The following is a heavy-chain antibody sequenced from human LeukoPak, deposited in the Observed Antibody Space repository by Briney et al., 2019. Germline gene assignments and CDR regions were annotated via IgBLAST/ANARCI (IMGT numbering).Heavy chain of an antibody. CDR2: IYHSGST. Sequence: SETLSLTCTLPGGSISTYYWSWIRQPPGKGLEWIGYIYHSGSTNYNPSLKSRVTISVDTSKNQFSLKLSSVTAADTAVYYCARGGGYASPIGYWGQGALVTVSS. J-gene: IGHJ4*02. D-gene: IGHD5-12*01. CDR1: GGSISTYY. CDR3: ARGGGYASPIGY. V-gene: IGHV4-59*01.